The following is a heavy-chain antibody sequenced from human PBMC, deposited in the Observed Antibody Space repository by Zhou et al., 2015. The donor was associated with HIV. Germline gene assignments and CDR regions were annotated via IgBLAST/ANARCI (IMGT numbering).Heavy chain of an antibody. D-gene: IGHD1-26*01. Sequence: LVQSGDQAGAPGGSVKVSCKASGGTFSSYAISWVRQAPGQGLEWMGGIIPIFGTANYAQKFQGRVTITADESTSTAYMELSSLRSEDTAVYYCARSRRIMVGATTAWFDPVGPGNPGSPSPQ. V-gene: IGHV1-69*13. CDR3: ARSRRIMVGATTAWFDP. CDR1: GGTFSSYA. J-gene: IGHJ5*02. CDR2: IIPIFGTA.